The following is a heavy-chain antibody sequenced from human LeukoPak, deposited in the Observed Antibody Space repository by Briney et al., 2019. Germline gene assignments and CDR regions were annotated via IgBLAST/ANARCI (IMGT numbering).Heavy chain of an antibody. CDR1: GFTFSSYEM. CDR2: ISLSGRT. V-gene: IGHV4-4*02. CDR3: SRESGPFSPFGY. Sequence: GSLRLSCAASGFTFSSYEMNWVRQPPGQGLEWIGEISLSGRTNYNPSLKSRVTMSLDESKNHLSLNLASVTAADTAVYYCSRESGPFSPFGYWGQGTLVTVTS. J-gene: IGHJ4*02. D-gene: IGHD1-26*01.